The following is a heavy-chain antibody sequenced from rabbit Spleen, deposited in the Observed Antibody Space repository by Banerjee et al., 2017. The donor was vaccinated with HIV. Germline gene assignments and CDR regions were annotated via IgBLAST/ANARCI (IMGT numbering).Heavy chain of an antibody. J-gene: IGHJ6*01. Sequence: QSLEESGGDLVKPGASLTLTCTASGVSFSSDYYMCWVRQAPGKGLEWIACIDSGGSGFTYFATWAKGRFTCSKTSSTTVTLQMTRLTAADTATYFCARDTSSSFSSYGMDLWGPGTLVTV. CDR1: GVSFSSDYY. CDR2: IDSGGSGFT. D-gene: IGHD1-1*01. V-gene: IGHV1S40*01. CDR3: ARDTSSSFSSYGMDL.